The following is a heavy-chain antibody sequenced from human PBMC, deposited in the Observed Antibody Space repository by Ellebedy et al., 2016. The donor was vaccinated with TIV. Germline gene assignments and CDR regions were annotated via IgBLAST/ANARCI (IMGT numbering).Heavy chain of an antibody. CDR1: GFTFSSYS. CDR3: ASSDYSNHNWFDP. CDR2: ISSSSSYI. J-gene: IGHJ5*02. D-gene: IGHD4-11*01. Sequence: PGGSLRLSCAASGFTFSSYSMNWVRQAPGKGLEWVSSISSSSSYIYYADSVKGRFTISRDNAKNSLYLQMNSLRAEDTAVYYCASSDYSNHNWFDPWGQGTLVTVYS. V-gene: IGHV3-21*01.